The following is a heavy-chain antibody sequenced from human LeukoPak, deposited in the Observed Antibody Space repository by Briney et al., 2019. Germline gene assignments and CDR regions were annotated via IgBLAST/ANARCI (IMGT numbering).Heavy chain of an antibody. J-gene: IGHJ4*02. CDR3: AKDRMIVVVITLFDY. V-gene: IGHV3-23*01. Sequence: GGSLRLSCAASGFTFSSYAMSWVRQAPGKGLEWVSAINGSGGSTYYADFVKGRFTISRDNSKNTLYLQMNSPSAEDTAVYYCAKDRMIVVVITLFDYWGQGTLVTVSS. CDR2: INGSGGST. D-gene: IGHD3-22*01. CDR1: GFTFSSYA.